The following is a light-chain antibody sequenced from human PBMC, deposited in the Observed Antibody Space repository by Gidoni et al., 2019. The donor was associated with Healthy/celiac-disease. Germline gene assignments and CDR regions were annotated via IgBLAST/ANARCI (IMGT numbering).Light chain of an antibody. Sequence: IQMTRSPSSLSASVGDRVTLTCRASQRITRSLNWYQQKPGKAPRRLMYPASTLQTAVPSTFSGSGSGTPFTLPISSLQPEDSATYYCQHIYSTLTWTFGQGTKVEIK. J-gene: IGKJ1*01. CDR2: PAS. CDR3: QHIYSTLTWT. CDR1: QRITRS. V-gene: IGKV1-39*01.